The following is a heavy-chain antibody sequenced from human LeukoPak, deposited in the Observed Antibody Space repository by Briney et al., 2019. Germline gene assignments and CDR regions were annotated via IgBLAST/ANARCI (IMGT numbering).Heavy chain of an antibody. CDR3: ARVYDSSGYYLFDN. Sequence: GGSLRLSCAASGFTFSSYGMHWVRQAPGKGLEWVAFIRYDGSNKYYADSVKGRFTISRDNSKNTLYLQMNSLRAEDTAVYYCARVYDSSGYYLFDNWGQGTLVTVSS. D-gene: IGHD3-22*01. CDR1: GFTFSSYG. V-gene: IGHV3-30*02. CDR2: IRYDGSNK. J-gene: IGHJ4*02.